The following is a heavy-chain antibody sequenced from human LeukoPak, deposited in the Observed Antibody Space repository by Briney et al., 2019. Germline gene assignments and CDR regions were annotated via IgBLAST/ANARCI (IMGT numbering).Heavy chain of an antibody. CDR2: IHTSGST. J-gene: IGHJ4*02. Sequence: KSSETLSRTCTVSGGSISNYHWSWIRQPAGKGLEWIGQIHTSGSTNYNPPLKSRVTMSIDTTEDQVSLTIRSVTAADTAFYYCARRDISSGWSFDYWGQGTLVTVSS. CDR3: ARRDISSGWSFDY. V-gene: IGHV4-4*07. CDR1: GGSISNYH. D-gene: IGHD6-19*01.